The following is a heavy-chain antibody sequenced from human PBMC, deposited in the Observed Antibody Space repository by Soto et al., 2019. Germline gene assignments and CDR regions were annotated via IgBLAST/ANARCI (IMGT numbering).Heavy chain of an antibody. D-gene: IGHD3-16*01. J-gene: IGHJ6*02. CDR3: AMVDVYVTPSPQDV. Sequence: QVQLVQSGAEVKNPGASVKVSCKASGYTFTRYGNGWARQAPGHGLKRMGWINTYNGNTNYAQNVQGRVTLTTDTSTSTAYMELRSLRSDDTAIYYCAMVDVYVTPSPQDVWGQGTTVIVSS. CDR1: GYTFTRYG. V-gene: IGHV1-18*01. CDR2: INTYNGNT.